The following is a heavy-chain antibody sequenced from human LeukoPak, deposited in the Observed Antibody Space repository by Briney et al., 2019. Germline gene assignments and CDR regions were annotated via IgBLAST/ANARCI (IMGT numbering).Heavy chain of an antibody. D-gene: IGHD6-13*01. CDR2: IRYDGSNK. CDR1: GFTFSSYG. Sequence: GGSLRLSCAASGFTFSSYGMHWVRQAPGKGLEWVAFIRYDGSNKYYADSVKGRFIISRDNAKNTLYLQMNSLRAEDTGVYYCAKENSSSFLFWGQGTLVTVSS. V-gene: IGHV3-30*02. CDR3: AKENSSSFLF. J-gene: IGHJ4*02.